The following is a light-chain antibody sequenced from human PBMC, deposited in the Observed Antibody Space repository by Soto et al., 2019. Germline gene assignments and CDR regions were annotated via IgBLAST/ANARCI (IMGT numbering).Light chain of an antibody. CDR2: GAS. Sequence: EIVLTQSPGTLSLSPGETASLSCRASQSVSSRYLAWYQQKPGQPLRLLIYGASSRAAGIPDRFRGSGSATDFTLTIAGLEPEDFAVYYCQQYGTSPFTFGPGTKVDAK. V-gene: IGKV3-20*01. CDR3: QQYGTSPFT. CDR1: QSVSSRY. J-gene: IGKJ3*01.